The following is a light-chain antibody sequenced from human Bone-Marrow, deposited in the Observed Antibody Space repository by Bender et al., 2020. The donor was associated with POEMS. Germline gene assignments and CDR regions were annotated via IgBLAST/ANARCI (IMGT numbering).Light chain of an antibody. CDR3: CSYAGSSTVL. CDR1: TSDIGIYNY. CDR2: DVR. Sequence: QSALTQPASVSGSPGQSITIFCTGTTSDIGIYNYVSWYQQHPGKAPELMIYDVRNRPSGVSNRFSGSKSGNTASLTISGLQAEDEADYYCCSYAGSSTVLFGGGTKLTVL. J-gene: IGLJ3*02. V-gene: IGLV2-14*03.